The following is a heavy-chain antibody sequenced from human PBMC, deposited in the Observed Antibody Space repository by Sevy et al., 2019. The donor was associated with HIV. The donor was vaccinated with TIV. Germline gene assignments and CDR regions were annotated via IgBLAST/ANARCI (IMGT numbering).Heavy chain of an antibody. V-gene: IGHV3-73*01. Sequence: GGSLRLSCAASGFTFSGSAMHWVRQASGKGLEWVGRIRSKANSYATAYAASVKGRFTISRDDSKITAYLQMNSLKTEDTAVYYCTLGHYYPYSPYYFDYWGQGTLVTVSS. D-gene: IGHD5-12*01. CDR2: IRSKANSYAT. CDR1: GFTFSGSA. CDR3: TLGHYYPYSPYYFDY. J-gene: IGHJ4*02.